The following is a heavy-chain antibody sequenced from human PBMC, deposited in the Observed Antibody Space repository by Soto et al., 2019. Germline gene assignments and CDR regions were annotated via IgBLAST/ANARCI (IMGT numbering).Heavy chain of an antibody. J-gene: IGHJ4*02. CDR3: AIVVRLRYFDWLSPYFDY. CDR2: INHSGST. V-gene: IGHV4-34*01. D-gene: IGHD3-9*01. Sequence: QVQLQQWGAGLLKPSETLSLTCAVYGGSFSGYYCSWIRQPPVKGLEWIGEINHSGSTNYNPYPKIRVTISVDTSKIQFCLKLSSVTAADTAVYYCAIVVRLRYFDWLSPYFDYWGQGTLVTVSS. CDR1: GGSFSGYY.